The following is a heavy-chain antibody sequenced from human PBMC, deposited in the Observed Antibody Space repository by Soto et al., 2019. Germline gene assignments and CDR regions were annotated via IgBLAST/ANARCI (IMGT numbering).Heavy chain of an antibody. CDR2: MNPNSGNT. Sequence: ASVKVSCKASGYTFTSYDINWVRQATGQGLEWMGWMNPNSGNTGYAQKFQGRVTMTRNTSISTAYMELNSLRAEDTAVYYCAREADSSGWYVRAGEFDYWGQGTLVTVSS. V-gene: IGHV1-8*01. J-gene: IGHJ4*02. CDR1: GYTFTSYD. CDR3: AREADSSGWYVRAGEFDY. D-gene: IGHD6-19*01.